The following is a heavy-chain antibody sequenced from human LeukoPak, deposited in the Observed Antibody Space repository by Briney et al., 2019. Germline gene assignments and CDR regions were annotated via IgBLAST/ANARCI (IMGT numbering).Heavy chain of an antibody. D-gene: IGHD6-19*01. J-gene: IGHJ3*02. CDR3: ARAISRAGHDAFDI. Sequence: SETLSLTCTVSGGSISSSNYYWSWIRQPPGKGLEWIGSIYYSGSTYYNPSLKSRVTISVDTSKNQFSLKLSSVTAADTAVYYCARAISRAGHDAFDIWGQGTVVTVSS. CDR2: IYYSGST. CDR1: GGSISSSNYY. V-gene: IGHV4-39*07.